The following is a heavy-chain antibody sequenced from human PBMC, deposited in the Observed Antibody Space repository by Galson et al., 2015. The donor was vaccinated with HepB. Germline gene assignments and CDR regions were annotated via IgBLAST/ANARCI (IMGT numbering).Heavy chain of an antibody. CDR2: IIPILGIA. CDR1: GGTFSSYA. V-gene: IGHV1-69*10. Sequence: SVKVSCKASGGTFSSYAISWVRQAPGQGLEWMGGIIPILGIANYAQKFQGRVTITADKSTSTAYMELSSLRSEDTAVYYCARDGDHPYCSSTSCFFFDYWGQGTLVTVSS. J-gene: IGHJ4*02. D-gene: IGHD2-2*01. CDR3: ARDGDHPYCSSTSCFFFDY.